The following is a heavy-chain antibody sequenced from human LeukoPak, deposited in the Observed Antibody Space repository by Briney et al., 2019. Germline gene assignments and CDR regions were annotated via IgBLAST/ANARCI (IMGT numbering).Heavy chain of an antibody. CDR2: IYYSGST. V-gene: IGHV4-59*01. J-gene: IGHJ3*02. Sequence: SETLSLTRTVCGGSLSSYYWSWIRQPPGKGLGWIGYIYYSGSTNYNPSLKTRVTISGDSSKHQFSLKLSSVTAADTAVYYCAREPVEDAFDIWGQGTMVTVSS. D-gene: IGHD1-14*01. CDR1: GGSLSSYY. CDR3: AREPVEDAFDI.